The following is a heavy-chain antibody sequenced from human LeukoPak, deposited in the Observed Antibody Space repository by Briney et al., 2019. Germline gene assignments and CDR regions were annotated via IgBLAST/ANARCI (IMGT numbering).Heavy chain of an antibody. CDR2: IIPIFGTA. CDR1: GGTFSSYA. J-gene: IGHJ6*03. V-gene: IGHV1-69*05. D-gene: IGHD2-15*01. CDR3: ARSPRDDCSGGSCYSGDYYYMDV. Sequence: SVKVSCKASGGTFSSYAISWVRQAPGQGLEWMRGIIPIFGTANYAQKFQGRVTITTDESTSTAYMELSSLRSEDTAVYYCARSPRDDCSGGSCYSGDYYYMDVWGKGTTVTVSS.